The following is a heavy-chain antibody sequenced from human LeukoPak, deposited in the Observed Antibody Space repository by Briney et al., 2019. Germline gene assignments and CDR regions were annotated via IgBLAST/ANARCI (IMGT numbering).Heavy chain of an antibody. CDR1: GGPNTSSKW. V-gene: IGHV4-4*02. CDR3: VRAQQWLFDS. J-gene: IGHJ4*02. CDR2: IDHSGTT. Sequence: SETLSLTCGVSGGPNTSSKWWSWVRQPPGKGLEWIGEIDHSGTTSYNPSLKSRVTISVDRSRNQLSLRLNSVTAADTAVYYCVRAQQWLFDSWGQGTPVTVSS. D-gene: IGHD6-19*01.